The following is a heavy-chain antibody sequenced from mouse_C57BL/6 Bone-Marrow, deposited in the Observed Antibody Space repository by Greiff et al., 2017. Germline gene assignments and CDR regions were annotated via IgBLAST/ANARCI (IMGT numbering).Heavy chain of an antibody. CDR3: TINCDAYAMDY. J-gene: IGHJ4*01. CDR1: GYTFTSYW. V-gene: IGHV1-5*01. CDR2: IYPGNSDT. D-gene: IGHD4-1*02. Sequence: VQLQQSGTVLARPGASVKMSCKTSGYTFTSYWMHWVKQRPGQGLEWIGAIYPGNSDTSYNQKFKGKAKLTAVTSASTAYMELSSLTNEDSAVYYCTINCDAYAMDYWGQGTSVTVSS.